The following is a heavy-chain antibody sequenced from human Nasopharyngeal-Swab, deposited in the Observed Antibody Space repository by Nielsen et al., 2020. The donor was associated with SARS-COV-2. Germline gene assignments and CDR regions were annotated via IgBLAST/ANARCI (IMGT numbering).Heavy chain of an antibody. J-gene: IGHJ5*02. CDR3: AREDDYADYNWFDP. Sequence: ASVKVSCKASGYSFTNNVINWVRQAPGQGPEWMGWINTKTGNPTYAQGFAGRFVFSLDTSVSTAYLQISSLKTEDTAVYYCAREDDYADYNWFDPWGQGTQITVSS. D-gene: IGHD4-17*01. CDR1: GYSFTNNV. V-gene: IGHV7-4-1*02. CDR2: INTKTGNP.